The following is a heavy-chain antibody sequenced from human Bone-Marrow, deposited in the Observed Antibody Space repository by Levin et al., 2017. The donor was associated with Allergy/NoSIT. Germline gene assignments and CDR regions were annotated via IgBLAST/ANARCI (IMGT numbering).Heavy chain of an antibody. D-gene: IGHD3-10*01. Sequence: LRLSCTVSGYSISSGRYYWSWIRQSAEKGLEWIGRIFPTKSTNYNSSFKSRVTISLDKSNNQFSLSLRSATAADTAVYFCARASYGSGTYYHYFDYWGQGSLVTVSS. V-gene: IGHV4-61*02. CDR2: IFPTKST. CDR1: GYSISSGRYY. J-gene: IGHJ4*02. CDR3: ARASYGSGTYYHYFDY.